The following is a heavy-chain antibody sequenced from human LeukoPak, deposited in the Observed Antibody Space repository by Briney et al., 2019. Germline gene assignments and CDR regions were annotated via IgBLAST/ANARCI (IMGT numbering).Heavy chain of an antibody. V-gene: IGHV4-4*07. D-gene: IGHD3-22*01. Sequence: SETLSLTCTVSGGSISSYYWRWIRQPAGRGLEWIGRIYTSGSTNYNPSLKSRVTMSVDTSKNQFSLKLSSVTAADTAVYYWARDSDDSSGYYGLGVAFDIWGQGTMVTVSS. CDR3: ARDSDDSSGYYGLGVAFDI. CDR2: IYTSGST. CDR1: GGSISSYY. J-gene: IGHJ3*02.